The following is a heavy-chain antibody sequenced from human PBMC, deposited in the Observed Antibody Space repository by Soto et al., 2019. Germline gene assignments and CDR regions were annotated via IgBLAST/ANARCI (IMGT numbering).Heavy chain of an antibody. V-gene: IGHV3-11*05. CDR3: ARGSQGSSYYFEY. Sequence: QVQLVESGGGLVKPGGSLRLSCAGSGFIFSDHYMSWIRQAPGKGLEWVSYISSSSSYTNYADSVKGRFTISRDNAKNSLYLQMNSLRAEDTAVYYCARGSQGSSYYFEYWGQGTLVTVSS. D-gene: IGHD3-10*01. J-gene: IGHJ4*02. CDR1: GFIFSDHY. CDR2: ISSSSSYT.